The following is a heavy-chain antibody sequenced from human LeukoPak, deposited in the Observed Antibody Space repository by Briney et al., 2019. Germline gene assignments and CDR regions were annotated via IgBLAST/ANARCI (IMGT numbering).Heavy chain of an antibody. J-gene: IGHJ4*02. CDR3: ARDSSSWLNDY. V-gene: IGHV7-4-1*02. Sequence: ASVKVSCKASGYTFTSYGISWVRQAPGQGLEWMGWINTNTGNPTYAQGFTGRFVFSLDTSVSTAYLQISSLKAEDTAVYYCARDSSSWLNDYWGQGTLVTVSS. CDR2: INTNTGNP. CDR1: GYTFTSYG. D-gene: IGHD6-13*01.